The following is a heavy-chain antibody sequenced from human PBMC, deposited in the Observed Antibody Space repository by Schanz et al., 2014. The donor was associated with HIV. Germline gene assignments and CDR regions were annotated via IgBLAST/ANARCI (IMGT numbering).Heavy chain of an antibody. V-gene: IGHV3-33*06. D-gene: IGHD1-26*01. CDR3: AKDGSWEQGEEGDI. Sequence: QLQLVESGGCVVRPGTCQPHSFAASCCTFLAPSMHWVRQAPGKGREWGTRIWDAGSNTHYADSVKGRFTISRDNSKNTLYQHMNSLRAEDTAVYYCAKDGSWEQGEEGDIWGQGTMVTVSS. CDR1: CCTFLAPS. CDR2: IWDAGSNT. J-gene: IGHJ3*02.